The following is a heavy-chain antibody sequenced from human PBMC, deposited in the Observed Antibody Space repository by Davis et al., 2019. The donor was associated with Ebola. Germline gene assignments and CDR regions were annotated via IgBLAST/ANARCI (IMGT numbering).Heavy chain of an antibody. CDR1: GFTFIDWS. J-gene: IGHJ4*02. CDR3: ARETPSGLDY. V-gene: IGHV3-21*01. CDR2: ISTSSTFI. D-gene: IGHD5-12*01. Sequence: ESLKISCAASGFTFIDWSFDWVRQAPGKGLEWVSSISTSSTFIYYADSVKGRFSISRDNAQNSLYLQMNSLRVDDTAIYYCARETPSGLDYWGQGTLVTVSS.